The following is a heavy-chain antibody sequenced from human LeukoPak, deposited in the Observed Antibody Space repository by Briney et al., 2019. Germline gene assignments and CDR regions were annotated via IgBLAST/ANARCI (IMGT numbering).Heavy chain of an antibody. J-gene: IGHJ4*02. CDR2: IYYSGST. CDR3: ARHSGGGLVTSYYFDY. Sequence: SETLSLTCTVSGGSISSRSYYWGWIRQPPGKGLEWIGIIYYSGSTYSNPSLRSRVTISVDTSKNQFSLKLSSVTAADTAVYYCARHSGGGLVTSYYFDYWGQGTLVTVSS. D-gene: IGHD3-10*01. V-gene: IGHV4-39*01. CDR1: GGSISSRSYY.